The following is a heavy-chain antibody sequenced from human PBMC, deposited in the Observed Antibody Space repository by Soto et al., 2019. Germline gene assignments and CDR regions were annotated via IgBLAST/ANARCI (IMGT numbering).Heavy chain of an antibody. CDR1: GYTFTSYG. J-gene: IGHJ4*02. CDR2: ISAYNGNT. V-gene: IGHV1-18*04. D-gene: IGHD5-18*01. Sequence: ASVKVSFKASGYTFTSYGISWVRQAPGQGLEWMGWISAYNGNTNYAQKLQGRVTMTTDTSTSTAYMELRSLRSDDTAVYYCARSERGYSYGHFDYWGQGTLVTVSS. CDR3: ARSERGYSYGHFDY.